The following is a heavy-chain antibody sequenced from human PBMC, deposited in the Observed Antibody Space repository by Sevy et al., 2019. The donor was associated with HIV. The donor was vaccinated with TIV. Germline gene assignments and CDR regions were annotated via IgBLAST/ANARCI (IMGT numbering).Heavy chain of an antibody. V-gene: IGHV3-30*04. Sequence: GGSLRLSCTASGFVFSSYAMHWVRHAPGKGLEWVAFIAYDGSNKNYADSVKGGFTLSRENSKNTLYLQMNSLGAEDTAVYYCARPRFLEWLSSAAFDIWGQGTMVTVSS. CDR1: GFVFSSYA. J-gene: IGHJ3*02. D-gene: IGHD3-3*01. CDR3: ARPRFLEWLSSAAFDI. CDR2: IAYDGSNK.